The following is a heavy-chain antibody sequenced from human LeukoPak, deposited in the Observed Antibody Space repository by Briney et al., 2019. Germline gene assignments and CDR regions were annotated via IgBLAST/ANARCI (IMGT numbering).Heavy chain of an antibody. CDR2: IPPEASRT. J-gene: IGHJ3*01. V-gene: IGHV3-74*01. D-gene: IGHD3-10*01. CDR1: DFTFSTYW. Sequence: GDSLRLSCTASDFTFSTYWVHWVRQAPGKGLIWVARIPPEASRTTYADSVKGRFTISRDNAKNTVYLQMNSLRVDDTAIYFCAGEFSGAREVWGQETMVTVSS. CDR3: AGEFSGAREV.